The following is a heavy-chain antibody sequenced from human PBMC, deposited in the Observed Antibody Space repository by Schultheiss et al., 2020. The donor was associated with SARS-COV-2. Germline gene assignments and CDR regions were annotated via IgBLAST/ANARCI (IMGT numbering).Heavy chain of an antibody. CDR1: GGSFSGYY. J-gene: IGHJ6*02. D-gene: IGHD6-6*01. Sequence: SETLSLTCAVYGGSFSGYYWSWIRQPPGKGLEWIGEINHSGSTNYNPSLKSRVTMSVDTSKNQFSLKLSSVTAADTAVYYCARGGRTRQNYYYGMDVWGQGTTVTVSS. CDR3: ARGGRTRQNYYYGMDV. CDR2: INHSGST. V-gene: IGHV4-34*01.